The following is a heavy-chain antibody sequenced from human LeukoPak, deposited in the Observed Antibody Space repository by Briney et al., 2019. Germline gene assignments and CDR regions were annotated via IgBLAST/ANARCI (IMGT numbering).Heavy chain of an antibody. CDR2: ISGSGGST. D-gene: IGHD2-2*01. Sequence: GGSLRLXCAASGFTFSSYAMSWVRQAPGKGLEWVSAISGSGGSTYYADSVKGRFTISRDNSKNTLYLQMNSLRAEDTAVYYCAKDQDIVVVPAAGFDYWGQGTLVTVSS. V-gene: IGHV3-23*01. CDR3: AKDQDIVVVPAAGFDY. CDR1: GFTFSSYA. J-gene: IGHJ4*02.